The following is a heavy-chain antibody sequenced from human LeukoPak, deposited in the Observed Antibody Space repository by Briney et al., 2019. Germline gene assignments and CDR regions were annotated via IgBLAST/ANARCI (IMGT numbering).Heavy chain of an antibody. CDR3: AKDKKYYDSSGSPYYYYGMDV. Sequence: GGSLRLSCAASGFTFSSYAMSWVRQAPGKGLEWVSVISGSDGSTYYADSAKGRFTISRDNSKNTLYLQMNSLRAEDTAVYYCAKDKKYYDSSGSPYYYYGMDVWGQGTTVTVTS. CDR2: ISGSDGST. V-gene: IGHV3-23*01. CDR1: GFTFSSYA. D-gene: IGHD3-22*01. J-gene: IGHJ6*02.